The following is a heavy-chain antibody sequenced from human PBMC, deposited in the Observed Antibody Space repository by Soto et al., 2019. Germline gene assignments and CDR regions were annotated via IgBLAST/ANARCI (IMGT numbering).Heavy chain of an antibody. CDR2: ISYDGSI. Sequence: GGSLRLSCAASGFTFSSYAMHWVRQAPGKGLEWVAVISYDGSIGYADSVKGRFTISRDNAKNSLYLQMNSLRAEDTALYYCAKDKYSSGWSGYYYGMDVWRQGTTVTVSS. CDR1: GFTFSSYA. J-gene: IGHJ6*02. CDR3: AKDKYSSGWSGYYYGMDV. V-gene: IGHV3-30-3*01. D-gene: IGHD6-19*01.